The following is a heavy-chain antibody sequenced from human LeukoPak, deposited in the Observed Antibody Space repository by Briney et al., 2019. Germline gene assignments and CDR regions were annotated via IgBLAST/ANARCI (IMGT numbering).Heavy chain of an antibody. V-gene: IGHV3-15*01. J-gene: IGHJ4*02. D-gene: IGHD3-10*01. CDR3: TTGIWFGEDYFDY. CDR1: GFTFSNAW. Sequence: GGSLRLSCAASGFTFSNAWMSWVRQAPGKGLEWVGRIKSKTDGGTTDYAAPVKGRFTISRDDSKNTLYLQMNSLKTEDTAVYYCTTGIWFGEDYFDYWGQGTLVTVSS. CDR2: IKSKTDGGTT.